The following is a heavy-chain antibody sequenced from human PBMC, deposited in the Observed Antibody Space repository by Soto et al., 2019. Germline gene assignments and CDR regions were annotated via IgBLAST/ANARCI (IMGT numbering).Heavy chain of an antibody. CDR2: TYYRSKWYY. D-gene: IGHD1-26*01. J-gene: IGHJ4*01. V-gene: IGHV6-1*01. Sequence: SETLSLTCAITGDSVSSNSAGWSWVRQSPSRGLEWLGRTYYRSKWYYEYAVSVRGRITINPDTSKNQYSLQLNSVTPEDTAVYFCARGEQYSGRIFDYWGQGTLVTVSS. CDR3: ARGEQYSGRIFDY. CDR1: GDSVSSNSAG.